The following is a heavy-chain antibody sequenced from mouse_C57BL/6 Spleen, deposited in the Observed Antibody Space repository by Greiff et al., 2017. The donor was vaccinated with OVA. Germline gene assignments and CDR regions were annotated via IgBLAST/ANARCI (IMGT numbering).Heavy chain of an antibody. CDR3: ARHEDDYYFDY. D-gene: IGHD2-4*01. CDR2: ISSGGSYT. J-gene: IGHJ2*01. V-gene: IGHV5-6*01. Sequence: EVQRVESGGDLVKPGGSLKLSCAASGFTFSSYGMSWVRQTPDKRLEWVATISSGGSYTYYPDSVKGRFTISRDNAKNTLYLQMSSLKSEDTAMYYCARHEDDYYFDYWGQGTTLTVSS. CDR1: GFTFSSYG.